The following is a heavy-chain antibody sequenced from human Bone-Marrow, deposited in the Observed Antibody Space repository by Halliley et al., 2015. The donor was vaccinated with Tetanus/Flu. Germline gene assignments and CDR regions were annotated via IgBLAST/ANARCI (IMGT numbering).Heavy chain of an antibody. CDR3: AREKTAAVVIDYYYYGMDG. J-gene: IGHJ6*02. V-gene: IGHV3-7*01. Sequence: SLRLSCAASGFTFRSYWMSWVRQAPGKGLEWVANIKQDGSEKYYVDSVEGRSTISRDNAKNSLYLQMNSLRAEDTAVYYCAREKTAAVVIDYYYYGMDGWGQGTTVTVSS. D-gene: IGHD3-22*01. CDR1: GFTFRSYW. CDR2: IKQDGSEK.